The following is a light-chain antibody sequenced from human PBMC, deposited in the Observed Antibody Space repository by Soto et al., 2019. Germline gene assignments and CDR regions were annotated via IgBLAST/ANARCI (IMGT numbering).Light chain of an antibody. CDR3: QQYDNLLPLT. CDR2: DAS. Sequence: DIQMTQSPSSLSASVGDRVTITCQASQDISNYLNWYQQKPGKAPKLLIYDASNLETGVPSRFSGSGSGTDFTFTISSLQPEDIATYYCQQYDNLLPLTSGGGTKVEIK. CDR1: QDISNY. V-gene: IGKV1-33*01. J-gene: IGKJ4*01.